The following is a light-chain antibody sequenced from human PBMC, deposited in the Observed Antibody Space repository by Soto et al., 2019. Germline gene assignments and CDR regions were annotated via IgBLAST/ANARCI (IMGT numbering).Light chain of an antibody. CDR2: KAS. J-gene: IGKJ4*01. CDR1: QSISRW. CDR3: QQYNTYPLT. Sequence: DIQMTQSPSTLSASVGDRVTITCRASQSISRWLAWHQQKPGKAPKVLIYKASSLESGVPSRFSGSGSGTEFTLTISSLQPDDFATYYCQQYNTYPLTFGGGTNVEIK. V-gene: IGKV1-5*03.